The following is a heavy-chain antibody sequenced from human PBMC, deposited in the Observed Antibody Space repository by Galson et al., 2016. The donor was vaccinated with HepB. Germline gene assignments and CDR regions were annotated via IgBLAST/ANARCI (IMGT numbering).Heavy chain of an antibody. Sequence: SVKVSCKASGYTFTGYYVHWVRQAPGQALEWMGWINPNSGGTNYAQKFQDGVTMSTDTSITTAYMELSRLKSDDTAVYYCARSLAVKGAFDIWGQGTMVTVSS. CDR2: INPNSGGT. J-gene: IGHJ3*02. CDR3: ARSLAVKGAFDI. CDR1: GYTFTGYY. V-gene: IGHV1-2*02. D-gene: IGHD2-15*01.